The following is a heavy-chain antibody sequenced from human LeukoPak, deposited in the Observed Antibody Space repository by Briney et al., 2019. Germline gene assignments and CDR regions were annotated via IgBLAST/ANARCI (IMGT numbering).Heavy chain of an antibody. J-gene: IGHJ4*02. CDR3: ASGGSRLEYTPFDY. CDR2: ISPSNGNT. V-gene: IGHV1-18*01. D-gene: IGHD2-15*01. CDR1: GHPFTSYG. Sequence: ASVKVSCKASGHPFTSYGINWVRQAPGQGLEWMGWISPSNGNTNYAQKLQGRVTMTTDTATITAYMQLTSVTSDYYGACYCASGGSRLEYTPFDYWGQGSLVTVSS.